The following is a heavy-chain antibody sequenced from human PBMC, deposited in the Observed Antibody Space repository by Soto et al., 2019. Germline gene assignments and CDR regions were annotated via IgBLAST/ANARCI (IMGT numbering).Heavy chain of an antibody. CDR1: GGTFSSYL. J-gene: IGHJ6*02. CDR2: IIPIFGTA. CDR3: ARGPIAVVTAIVPGGYYYGMDD. Sequence: QVQVVQSGAEVKKPGSSVKVSCKASGGTFSSYLISWVRQAPGQGLEWMGGIIPIFGTANYAQKFQGRVTMTAVESTSAAYMELSSLRSKDTAVYYRARGPIAVVTAIVPGGYYYGMDDWGQGTTVTVSS. D-gene: IGHD2-21*02. V-gene: IGHV1-69*01.